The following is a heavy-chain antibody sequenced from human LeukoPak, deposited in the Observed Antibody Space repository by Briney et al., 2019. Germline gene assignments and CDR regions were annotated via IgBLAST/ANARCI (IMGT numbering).Heavy chain of an antibody. D-gene: IGHD3-10*01. CDR1: GFTSSSYA. CDR2: INDSGGNT. CDR3: AKTSAGIRGGYFDY. Sequence: GSLRLSCAASGFTSSSYAMSWVRQAPGKGLEWVSLINDSGGNTYYADSVKGRFTISRDNSKNTLFLQMSSLRAEDTAVYYCAKTSAGIRGGYFDYWGQGTLVTVSS. J-gene: IGHJ4*02. V-gene: IGHV3-23*01.